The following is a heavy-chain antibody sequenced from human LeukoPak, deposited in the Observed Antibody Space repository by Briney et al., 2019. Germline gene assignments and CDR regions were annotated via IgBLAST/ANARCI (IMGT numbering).Heavy chain of an antibody. CDR3: ARLTKNDSGSYRFGKKKRGYMDV. D-gene: IGHD3-10*01. V-gene: IGHV4-34*01. Sequence: SETLSLTCAVYGGSFSGYYWSWIRQPPGKGLEWNGEINHSGSTNYNPSLKSRVTISVHTSKDQFSLKLSSVTAADTAVYYCARLTKNDSGSYRFGKKKRGYMDVWGKGTTVTISS. CDR2: INHSGST. CDR1: GGSFSGYY. J-gene: IGHJ6*03.